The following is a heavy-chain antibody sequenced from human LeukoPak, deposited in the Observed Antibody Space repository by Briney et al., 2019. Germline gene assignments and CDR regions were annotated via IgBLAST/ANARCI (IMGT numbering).Heavy chain of an antibody. CDR1: GFTFSDYT. Sequence: GGSLRLSCTASGFTFSDYTMNWVRQARGKGLEWVSSISSSSSDIYYADSVKGRFTISRDNAKKSLSLQMNSLRAEDTAVYYCARAILYPYYFDYWGQGTLVTVSS. CDR3: ARAILYPYYFDY. D-gene: IGHD2-8*01. J-gene: IGHJ4*02. V-gene: IGHV3-21*01. CDR2: ISSSSSDI.